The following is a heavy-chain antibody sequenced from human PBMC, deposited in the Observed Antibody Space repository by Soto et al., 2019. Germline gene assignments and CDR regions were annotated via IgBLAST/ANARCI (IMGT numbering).Heavy chain of an antibody. D-gene: IGHD2-2*01. Sequence: QVQLVQSGAEVKKPGASVKVSCKASGYTFTSYGISWVRQAPGQGLEWMGWISAYNGNTNYAQELQGRVTMTTDTSTSTAYMELRSLRSDDTAVYYCARDLKNIVVVPAAGAIGDFDYWGQGTLVTVSS. CDR3: ARDLKNIVVVPAAGAIGDFDY. CDR1: GYTFTSYG. V-gene: IGHV1-18*01. CDR2: ISAYNGNT. J-gene: IGHJ4*02.